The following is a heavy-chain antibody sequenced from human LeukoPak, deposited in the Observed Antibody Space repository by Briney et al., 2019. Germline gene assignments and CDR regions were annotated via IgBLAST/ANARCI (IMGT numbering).Heavy chain of an antibody. D-gene: IGHD5-12*01. CDR2: MNANSGNT. J-gene: IGHJ4*02. V-gene: IGHV1-8*01. CDR3: ARGGGYNGYDYYDY. CDR1: GYTFTSHD. Sequence: ASVKVSCKASGYTFTSHDINWVRQATGQGLEWMGWMNANSGNTGYAQKFQGRVTMTRDTSISTAYMELSSLRSEDTAVYYCARGGGYNGYDYYDYWGQGTLVTVSS.